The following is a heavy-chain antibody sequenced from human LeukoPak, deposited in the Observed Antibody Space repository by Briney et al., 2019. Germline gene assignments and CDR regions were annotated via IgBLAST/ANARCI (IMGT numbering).Heavy chain of an antibody. Sequence: GGSLRLSCAASGFTFSSYEINWVRQAPGKGLEWVSYISGSGSTIYYADSVKGRFTISRDNAKNSLYLQMNSLRAEDTAVNYCARGGYCYASDCWGQGTLVTVSS. V-gene: IGHV3-48*03. J-gene: IGHJ4*02. CDR1: GFTFSSYE. CDR3: ARGGYCYASDC. CDR2: ISGSGSTI. D-gene: IGHD5-18*01.